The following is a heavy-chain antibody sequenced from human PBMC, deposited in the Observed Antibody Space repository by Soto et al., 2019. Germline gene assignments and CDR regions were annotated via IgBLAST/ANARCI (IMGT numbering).Heavy chain of an antibody. D-gene: IGHD3-10*01. J-gene: IGHJ6*02. Sequence: SGPKLVNTIETLTLTCTVAGFALSNARMGVSWIRQPPGKALEWLAHIFSNDEKSYSTSLKSRLTISKDTSKSQVVLTMTNMDPVDTATYYCARIGGSGSYYFSRYYYGMDVWGQGTTVTVSS. V-gene: IGHV2-26*01. CDR1: GFALSNARMG. CDR2: IFSNDEK. CDR3: ARIGGSGSYYFSRYYYGMDV.